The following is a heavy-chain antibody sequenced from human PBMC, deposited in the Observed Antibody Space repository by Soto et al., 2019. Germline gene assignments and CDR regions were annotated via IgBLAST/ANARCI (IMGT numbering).Heavy chain of an antibody. CDR1: GGTFSSYA. CDR2: IIPIFGTA. Sequence: SVKVSCKASGGTFSSYAISWVRQAPGQGLEWMGGIIPIFGTANYAQKFQGRVTITADESTSTAYMELSSLRSEDTAVYYCAREPLDYSNYVSLDYFDYWGQGTLVTVSS. CDR3: AREPLDYSNYVSLDYFDY. J-gene: IGHJ4*02. V-gene: IGHV1-69*13. D-gene: IGHD4-4*01.